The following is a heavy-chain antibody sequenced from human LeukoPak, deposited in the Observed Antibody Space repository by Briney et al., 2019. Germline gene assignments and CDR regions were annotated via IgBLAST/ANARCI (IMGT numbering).Heavy chain of an antibody. D-gene: IGHD2-2*01. J-gene: IGHJ6*03. CDR1: GYTFTSYD. CDR3: AREVVLVPPAKLYFYYMDV. CDR2: MNPNSGNT. V-gene: IGHV1-8*01. Sequence: GASVKISCKASGYTFTSYDINWVRQATGQGLEWMGWMNPNSGNTGYAQKFQGRVTMTRNTSISTAYMELSSLRSEDTAVYYCAREVVLVPPAKLYFYYMDVWGKGTTVTISS.